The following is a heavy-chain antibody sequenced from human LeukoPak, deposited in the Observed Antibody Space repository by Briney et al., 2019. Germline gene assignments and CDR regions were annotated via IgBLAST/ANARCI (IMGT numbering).Heavy chain of an antibody. Sequence: SETLSLTCTVSGGSISSYYWSWIRQPAGKGLEWIGRIYSRGSTNYNPSLKSRVTMSVDTSKNQFSLKLSSVTAADTAVYYCARGQYHLLYWYFDLWGRGTLVTVSS. D-gene: IGHD2-2*01. V-gene: IGHV4-4*07. CDR1: GGSISSYY. CDR3: ARGQYHLLYWYFDL. J-gene: IGHJ2*01. CDR2: IYSRGST.